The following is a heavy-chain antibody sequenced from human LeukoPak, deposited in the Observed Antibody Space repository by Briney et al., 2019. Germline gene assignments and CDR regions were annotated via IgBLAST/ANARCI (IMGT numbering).Heavy chain of an antibody. D-gene: IGHD1-26*01. Sequence: PSETLSLTCTVSGGSISSGDYYWSWIRQPPGKGLEWIGYIYYSGSTYYNPSLKSRVTISVDTSKNQFSLKLSSVTAADTAVYYCARGYIPIVGAESGLYWGQGTLVTVSS. CDR3: ARGYIPIVGAESGLY. V-gene: IGHV4-30-4*01. CDR1: GGSISSGDYY. CDR2: IYYSGST. J-gene: IGHJ4*02.